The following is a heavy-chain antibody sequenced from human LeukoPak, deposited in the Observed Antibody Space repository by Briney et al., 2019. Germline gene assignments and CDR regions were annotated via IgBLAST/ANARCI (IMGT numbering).Heavy chain of an antibody. CDR1: GFTFSTYG. V-gene: IGHV3-30*02. CDR3: ARVNYYGPDY. Sequence: GGSLRLSCAASGFTFSTYGMHWVRQAPGKGLEWVAFIRYDGSNKYYADSVKGRFTISRDNAKNSLYLQMNSLRAEDTAVYYCARVNYYGPDYWGQGTLVTVSS. D-gene: IGHD3-10*01. CDR2: IRYDGSNK. J-gene: IGHJ4*02.